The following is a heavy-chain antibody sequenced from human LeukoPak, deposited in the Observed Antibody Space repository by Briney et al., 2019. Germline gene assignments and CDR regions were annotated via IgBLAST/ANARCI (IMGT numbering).Heavy chain of an antibody. D-gene: IGHD6-19*01. CDR3: ARGGVGWYDY. J-gene: IGHJ4*02. CDR2: MNPNSGNT. V-gene: IGHV1-8*02. CDR1: GYTFTSYY. Sequence: ASVKVSCKASGYTFTSYYMHWVRQATGQGLEWMGWMNPNSGNTGYAQKFQGRVTMTRNTSIRTAYMELSSLRSEDTAVYYCARGGVGWYDYWGQGTLVTVSS.